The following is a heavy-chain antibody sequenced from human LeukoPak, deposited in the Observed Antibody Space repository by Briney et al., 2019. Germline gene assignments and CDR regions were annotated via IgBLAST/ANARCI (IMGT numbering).Heavy chain of an antibody. J-gene: IGHJ4*02. Sequence: SETLSLTCTVSGGSISSYYWSWIRQPAGKGLEWIGHIYTSGSTNYNPSLKSRVTMSVDTSKNQFSLKLSSVTAADTAVYYCAREGGSGSYSRGPFDYWGQGTLVTVSS. D-gene: IGHD3-10*01. CDR1: GGSISSYY. CDR2: IYTSGST. V-gene: IGHV4-4*07. CDR3: AREGGSGSYSRGPFDY.